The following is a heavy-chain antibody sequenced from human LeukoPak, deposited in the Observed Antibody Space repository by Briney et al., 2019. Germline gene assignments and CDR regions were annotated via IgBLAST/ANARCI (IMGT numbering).Heavy chain of an antibody. V-gene: IGHV1-18*01. J-gene: IGHJ3*02. CDR1: GYTFTSYD. CDR3: ARDLYSRYSGSYLAGAFDI. D-gene: IGHD1-26*01. Sequence: GASVKVSCKASGYTFTSYDINWVRQAPGQGLEWMGWISAYNGNTNYAQKLQGRVTMTTDTSTSTAYMELRSLRSDDTAVYYCARDLYSRYSGSYLAGAFDIWGQGTMVTVSS. CDR2: ISAYNGNT.